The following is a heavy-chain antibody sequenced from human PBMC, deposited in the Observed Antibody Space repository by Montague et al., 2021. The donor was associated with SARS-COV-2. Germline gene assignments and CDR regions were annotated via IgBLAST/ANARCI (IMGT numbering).Heavy chain of an antibody. J-gene: IGHJ5*02. V-gene: IGHV4-34*01. Sequence: SETLSLTCAVYGGSFRGYYWSWIRQPPGKGLEWIGEINHSGSTNYNPSLKSRVTISVDTSKNQFSLKLSSVTAADTAVCYCARGYDYVWGSYRYLHWFDPWGQGTLATVSS. D-gene: IGHD3-16*02. CDR3: ARGYDYVWGSYRYLHWFDP. CDR1: GGSFRGYY. CDR2: INHSGST.